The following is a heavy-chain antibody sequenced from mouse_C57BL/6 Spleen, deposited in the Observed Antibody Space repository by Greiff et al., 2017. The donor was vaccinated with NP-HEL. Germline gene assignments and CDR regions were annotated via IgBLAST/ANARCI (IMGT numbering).Heavy chain of an antibody. Sequence: EVKVEESEGGLVQPGSSMKLSCTASGFTFSDYYMAWVRQVPEKGLEWVANINYDGSSTYYLDSLKSRFIISRDNAKNILYLQMSSLKSEDTATYYCARVDYGSSSYAMDYWGQGTSVTVSS. CDR3: ARVDYGSSSYAMDY. CDR1: GFTFSDYY. J-gene: IGHJ4*01. CDR2: INYDGSST. V-gene: IGHV5-16*01. D-gene: IGHD1-1*01.